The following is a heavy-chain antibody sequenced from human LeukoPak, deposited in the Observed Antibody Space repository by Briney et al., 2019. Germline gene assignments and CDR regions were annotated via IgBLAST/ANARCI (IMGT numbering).Heavy chain of an antibody. V-gene: IGHV4-34*01. Sequence: PSETLSLTCAVYGGSFSGYYWGWIRQPPGKGLEWIGEINHSGSTNYNPSLKSRVTISVDTSKNQFSLKLSSVTAADTAVYYCATHPPPAAMVRDWFDPWGQGTLVTVSS. CDR3: ATHPPPAAMVRDWFDP. CDR2: INHSGST. CDR1: GGSFSGYY. J-gene: IGHJ5*02. D-gene: IGHD5-18*01.